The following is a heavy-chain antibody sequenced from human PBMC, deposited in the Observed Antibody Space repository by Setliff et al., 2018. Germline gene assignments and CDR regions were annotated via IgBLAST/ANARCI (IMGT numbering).Heavy chain of an antibody. V-gene: IGHV4-39*01. CDR2: IYYSGST. D-gene: IGHD6-13*01. Sequence: SETLSLTCTVSGGSISSGGYYWSWIRQHPGKGLEWIGSIYYSGSTYYNPSFESRVSISVDRSNNQFSLKLNSVTAADTAIYYCARQGASGAPHYWGQGTLVTVS. CDR1: GGSISSGGYY. CDR3: ARQGASGAPHY. J-gene: IGHJ4*02.